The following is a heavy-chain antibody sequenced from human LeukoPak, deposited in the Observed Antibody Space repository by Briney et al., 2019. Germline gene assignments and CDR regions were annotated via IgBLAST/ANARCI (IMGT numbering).Heavy chain of an antibody. J-gene: IGHJ5*02. V-gene: IGHV1-18*01. D-gene: IGHD6-13*01. Sequence: ASVKVSCKASGYTFTGYGISWVRQAPGQGLEWMGWISAYNGNTNYAQKLQGRVTMTTDTSTSTAYMERRSLRSDDTAVYYCARAPRRGSSWFNWFDPWGQGTLVTVSS. CDR1: GYTFTGYG. CDR3: ARAPRRGSSWFNWFDP. CDR2: ISAYNGNT.